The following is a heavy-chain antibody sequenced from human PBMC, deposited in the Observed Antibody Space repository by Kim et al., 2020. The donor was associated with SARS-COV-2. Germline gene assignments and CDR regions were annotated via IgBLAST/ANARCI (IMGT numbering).Heavy chain of an antibody. CDR2: INAGNVNT. Sequence: ASVKVSCKASGYTFTSYAMHWVRQAPGQRLEWMGWINAGNVNTKYSQKFQGRVTITRDTSASTAYMELSSLRSEDTAVYYCAREGYSSSWYMYYFDYWGQGTLVTVSS. J-gene: IGHJ4*02. D-gene: IGHD6-13*01. CDR1: GYTFTSYA. CDR3: AREGYSSSWYMYYFDY. V-gene: IGHV1-3*01.